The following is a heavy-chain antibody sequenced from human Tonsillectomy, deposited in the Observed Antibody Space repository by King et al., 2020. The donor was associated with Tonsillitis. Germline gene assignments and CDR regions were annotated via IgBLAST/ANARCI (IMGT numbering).Heavy chain of an antibody. CDR1: GGSISYYY. V-gene: IGHV4-59*08. CDR2: IYYSGST. CDR3: ARHSGGATFYFDY. J-gene: IGHJ4*02. Sequence: QLQESGPGLMKPSETLSLSCTVSGGSISYYYWSWIRQPPGKGLEWIGYIYYSGSTNYSPSLKRRVTISVDTSRKQFSLKLSSVTAADPAVYYCARHSGGATFYFDYWGQGTLVTVSS. D-gene: IGHD1-26*01.